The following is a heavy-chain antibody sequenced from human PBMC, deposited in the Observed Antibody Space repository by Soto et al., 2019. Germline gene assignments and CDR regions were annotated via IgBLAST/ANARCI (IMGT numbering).Heavy chain of an antibody. CDR3: ARHNGNWFDP. V-gene: IGHV4-39*01. J-gene: IGHJ5*02. CDR2: IYYSGST. Sequence: SETLSLTCTVSGGSISSSSYYWGWIRQPPGKGLEWIGSIYYSGSTYYNPSLKSRVTISVDTSKNQFSLKLSSVTAADTAVYYCARHNGNWFDPWGQGTLVTVSS. CDR1: GGSISSSSYY.